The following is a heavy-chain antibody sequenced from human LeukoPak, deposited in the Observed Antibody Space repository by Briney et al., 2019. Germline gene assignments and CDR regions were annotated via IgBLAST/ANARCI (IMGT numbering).Heavy chain of an antibody. Sequence: PGGSLRLSCAASGFTVSSNYMSWVRQAPGKGLEWVSAISGDGTETFYADSVKGRFTISRDNSKNTHYLQMSSLRAEDTVIYYCAKGGHYSFFGYWGQGTLVTVSS. CDR2: ISGDGTET. D-gene: IGHD4-11*01. CDR1: GFTVSSNY. V-gene: IGHV3-23*01. J-gene: IGHJ4*02. CDR3: AKGGHYSFFGY.